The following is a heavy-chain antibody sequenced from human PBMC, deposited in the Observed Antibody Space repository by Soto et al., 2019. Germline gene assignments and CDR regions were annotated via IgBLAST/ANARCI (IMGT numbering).Heavy chain of an antibody. CDR3: VKGCHKNLDGPSYYSYGTDV. J-gene: IGHJ6*02. CDR2: TYYRSKWYN. CDR1: GDSVSSNSAA. Sequence: SQTLSLTCAISGDSVSSNSAAWNWIRQSPSRGLEWLGRTYYRSKWYNDYAVSVKSRITINPDTSKNQFSLQLNSVTPEDTAVYYCVKGCHKNLDGPSYYSYGTDVCGQGSTATVSS. D-gene: IGHD2-2*01. V-gene: IGHV6-1*01.